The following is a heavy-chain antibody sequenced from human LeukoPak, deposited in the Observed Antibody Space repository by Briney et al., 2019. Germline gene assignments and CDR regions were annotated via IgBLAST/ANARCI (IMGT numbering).Heavy chain of an antibody. CDR3: AGGPVLRFVEWLRSYYYYYYMAF. Sequence: ASVKLSCKTSGDPLSSHGISWVRQAPGQGLEWKGGMIPIFGTANYAQKFQGRVTITTDESTTAAYMKLSSLRSEDTALYSCAGGPVLRFVEWLRSYYYYYYMAFWGKGTTVTVSS. CDR2: MIPIFGTA. D-gene: IGHD3-3*01. V-gene: IGHV1-69*05. J-gene: IGHJ6*03. CDR1: GDPLSSHG.